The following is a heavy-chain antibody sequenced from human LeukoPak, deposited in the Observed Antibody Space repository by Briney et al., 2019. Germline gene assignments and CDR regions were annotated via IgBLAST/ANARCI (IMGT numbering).Heavy chain of an antibody. Sequence: GGSLRLSCAASGFTFSAYVLTWVRQAPGKGLEWVSSISGTGTTYYADSVKGRFTISRDNSQKTLYLQISSLRPEDTARYYCAKWAGDETYSSTYYGPLDHWGQGTLVTVSS. V-gene: IGHV3-23*01. J-gene: IGHJ4*02. CDR3: AKWAGDETYSSTYYGPLDH. D-gene: IGHD6-13*01. CDR1: GFTFSAYV. CDR2: ISGTGTT.